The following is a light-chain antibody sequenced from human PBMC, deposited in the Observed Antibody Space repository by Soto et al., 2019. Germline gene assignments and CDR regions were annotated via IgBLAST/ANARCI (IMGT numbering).Light chain of an antibody. CDR3: SSYAGTNAVV. CDR1: SSDVGGYNY. J-gene: IGLJ2*01. CDR2: EVS. Sequence: QSALTQPPSASGSPGQSVTISCTGTSSDVGGYNYVSWYQQHPGKAPKLMISEVSKRPSGVPDRFSGSKSGNTASLTVSGLQAEDEADYYCSSYAGTNAVVFVGGTKLTVL. V-gene: IGLV2-8*01.